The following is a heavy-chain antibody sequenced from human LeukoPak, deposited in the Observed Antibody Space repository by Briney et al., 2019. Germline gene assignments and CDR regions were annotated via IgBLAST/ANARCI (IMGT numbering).Heavy chain of an antibody. CDR3: ARGGLGGATPDY. Sequence: GGSLRLSCAASGYTFSSYSINWVRQAPGKGLEWVSSISVRSNYIYYADSVRGRFRISRDDARDSLYLQMNSLRAEDTAVYYCARGGLGGATPDYWGQGALVTVSS. D-gene: IGHD1-26*01. CDR2: ISVRSNYI. CDR1: GYTFSSYS. J-gene: IGHJ4*02. V-gene: IGHV3-21*01.